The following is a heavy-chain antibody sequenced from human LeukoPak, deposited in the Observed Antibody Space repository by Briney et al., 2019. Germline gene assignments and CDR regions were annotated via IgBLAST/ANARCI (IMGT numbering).Heavy chain of an antibody. J-gene: IGHJ4*02. CDR2: IYYSGST. D-gene: IGHD6-19*01. V-gene: IGHV4-59*01. Sequence: SETLSLTCTVSGGSISSYYWSWIRQPPGKGLEWIGYIYYSGSTNYNPSLKSRVTISVDTSKNQFSLKLSSVTAADTGVYYCARDLASHTEYSSGWYYFDYWGQGTLVTVSS. CDR1: GGSISSYY. CDR3: ARDLASHTEYSSGWYYFDY.